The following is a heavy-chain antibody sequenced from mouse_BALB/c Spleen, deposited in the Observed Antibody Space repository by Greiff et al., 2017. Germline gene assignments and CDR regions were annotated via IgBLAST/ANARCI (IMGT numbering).Heavy chain of an antibody. J-gene: IGHJ2*01. D-gene: IGHD2-10*02. Sequence: EVQRVESGPGLVKPSQSLSLTCSVTGYSITSGYYWNWIRQFPGNKLEWMGYISYDGSNNYNPSLKNRISITRDTSKNQFFLKLNSVTTEDTATYYCAREGYGNYVDYWGQGTTLTVSS. CDR2: ISYDGSN. CDR3: AREGYGNYVDY. V-gene: IGHV3-6*02. CDR1: GYSITSGYY.